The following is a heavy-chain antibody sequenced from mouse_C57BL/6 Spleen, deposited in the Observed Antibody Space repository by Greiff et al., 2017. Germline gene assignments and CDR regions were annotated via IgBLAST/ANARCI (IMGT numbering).Heavy chain of an antibody. CDR3: ARSGYSNYGFAY. Sequence: VQLQQSGAELARPGASVKMSCKASGYTFTSYTMHWVNQRPGQGLEWIGYINPSSGYTKYNQKFKDKATLTADKSSSTAYMQLSSLTSEDSAVYYCARSGYSNYGFAYWGQGTLVTVSA. D-gene: IGHD2-5*01. J-gene: IGHJ3*01. CDR2: INPSSGYT. V-gene: IGHV1-4*01. CDR1: GYTFTSYT.